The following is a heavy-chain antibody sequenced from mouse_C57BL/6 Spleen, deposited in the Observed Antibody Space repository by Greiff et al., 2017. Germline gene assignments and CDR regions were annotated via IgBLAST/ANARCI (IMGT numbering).Heavy chain of an antibody. V-gene: IGHV5-4*03. D-gene: IGHD3-3*01. CDR2: ISDGGSYT. CDR1: GFTFSSYA. Sequence: EVNVVESGGGLVKPGGSLKLSCAASGFTFSSYAMSWVRQTPEKRLEWVATISDGGSYTYYPDNVKGRFTISRDNAKNNLYLQMSHLKSEDTAMYYCARGGDDYAMDYWGQGTSGTVSA. CDR3: ARGGDDYAMDY. J-gene: IGHJ4*01.